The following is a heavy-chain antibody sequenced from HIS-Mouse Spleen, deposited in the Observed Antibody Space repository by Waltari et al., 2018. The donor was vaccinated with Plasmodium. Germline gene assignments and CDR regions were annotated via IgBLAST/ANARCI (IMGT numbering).Heavy chain of an antibody. V-gene: IGHV3-23*01. CDR1: GFTFSCYA. CDR3: AKVPRGARGPYYFDY. CDR2: ISGSGGST. J-gene: IGHJ4*02. Sequence: EVQLLESGGGLVQPGGSLRLSCVASGFTFSCYAMRWVREAQGKGLEWVSAISGSGGSTYYADSVKGRFTISRDNSKNTLYLQMNSLRAEDTAVYYCAKVPRGARGPYYFDYWGQGTLVTVSS. D-gene: IGHD3-10*01.